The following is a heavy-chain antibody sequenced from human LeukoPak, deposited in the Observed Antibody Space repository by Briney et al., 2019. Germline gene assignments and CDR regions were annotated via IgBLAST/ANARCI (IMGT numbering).Heavy chain of an antibody. CDR1: GFTFSSYA. CDR3: ARVLAGVRYYYYYYGMDV. CDR2: ISYDGSNK. J-gene: IGHJ6*02. Sequence: GGSLRLSCAASGFTFSSYAMHWVRQAPGKGLEWVAVISYDGSNKYYADSVRGRFTISRDNSKNTLYLQMNSLRAEDTAVYYCARVLAGVRYYYYYYGMDVWGQGTTVTVSS. D-gene: IGHD3-9*01. V-gene: IGHV3-30-3*01.